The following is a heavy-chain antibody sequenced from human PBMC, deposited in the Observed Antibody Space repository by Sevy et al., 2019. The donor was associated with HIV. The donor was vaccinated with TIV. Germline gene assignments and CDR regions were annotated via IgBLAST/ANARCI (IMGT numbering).Heavy chain of an antibody. CDR2: VFYTGST. V-gene: IGHV4-59*01. J-gene: IGHJ5*02. D-gene: IGHD1-26*01. CDR1: GGSISDYY. CDR3: ARSVEELALNWFDP. Sequence: SETLSLTCSVSGGSISDYYWIWIRQPPGKGLEWIGFVFYTGSTNYNPSLESRVTMSVDMSKNQFSLKLSSVTAADTAVYFCARSVEELALNWFDPWGQRTLVTVSS.